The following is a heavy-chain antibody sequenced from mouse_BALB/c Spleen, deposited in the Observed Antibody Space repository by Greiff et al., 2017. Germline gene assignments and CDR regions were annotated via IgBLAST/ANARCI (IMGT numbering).Heavy chain of an antibody. D-gene: IGHD2-3*01. CDR2: SRNKANDYTT. V-gene: IGHV7-1*02. CDR1: GFTFSDFY. CDR3: ARDAGYSAWFAY. Sequence: EVNVVESGGGLVQPGGSLRLSCATSGFTFSDFYMEWVRQPPGKRLEWIAASRNKANDYTTEYSASVKGRFIVSRDTSQSILYLQMNALRAEDTAIYYCARDAGYSAWFAYWGQGTLVTVSA. J-gene: IGHJ3*01.